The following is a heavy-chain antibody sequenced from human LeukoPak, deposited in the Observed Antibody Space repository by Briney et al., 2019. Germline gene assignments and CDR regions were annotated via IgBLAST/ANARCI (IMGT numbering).Heavy chain of an antibody. CDR1: GFTFSSYA. J-gene: IGHJ4*02. D-gene: IGHD6-13*01. Sequence: GGSLRLSCTASGFTFSSYAMSWVRQAPGKGLEWVSAISGSGGSTYYADSVKGRFTISRDNSKNTLYLQMNSLRAEDTAVYYCAKSMAFSAAAASFDYWGQGTLVTVSS. V-gene: IGHV3-23*01. CDR3: AKSMAFSAAAASFDY. CDR2: ISGSGGST.